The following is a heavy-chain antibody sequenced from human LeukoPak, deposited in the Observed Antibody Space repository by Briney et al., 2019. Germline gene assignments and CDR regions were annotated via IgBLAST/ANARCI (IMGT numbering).Heavy chain of an antibody. V-gene: IGHV3-23*01. CDR1: GFTFSSYA. CDR2: INNNGGST. CDR3: AKDRSWGMNSAEY. Sequence: PGGSLRLSCAASGFTFSSYAMSWVRQAPGKGLEWVSGINNNGGSTYYADSVKGRFTISRDNSKNTLYLQMNSLRPEDTAVYFCAKDRSWGMNSAEYWGQGTLVTVSS. J-gene: IGHJ4*02. D-gene: IGHD7-27*01.